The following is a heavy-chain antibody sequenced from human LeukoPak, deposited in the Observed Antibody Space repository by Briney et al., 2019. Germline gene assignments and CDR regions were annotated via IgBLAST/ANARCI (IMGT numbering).Heavy chain of an antibody. V-gene: IGHV3-30-3*01. CDR3: ARGAWCSSTSCYKAGAFDI. J-gene: IGHJ3*02. Sequence: GGSLRLSCAASGFTFSSYAMHWVRQAPGKGLEWVAVISYDGSNKYYADSVKGRFTISRDNSKNTLYLQMNSLRAEDTAVYYCARGAWCSSTSCYKAGAFDIWGQGTMVTVSS. CDR1: GFTFSSYA. CDR2: ISYDGSNK. D-gene: IGHD2-2*02.